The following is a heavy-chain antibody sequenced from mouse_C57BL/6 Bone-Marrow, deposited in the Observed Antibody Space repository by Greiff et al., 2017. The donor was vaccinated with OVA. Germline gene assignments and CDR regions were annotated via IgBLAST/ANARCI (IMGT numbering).Heavy chain of an antibody. D-gene: IGHD1-1*01. CDR2: IDPSDSYT. J-gene: IGHJ2*01. CDR3: ARGGYYGDY. CDR1: GYTFTSYW. V-gene: IGHV1-69*01. Sequence: VQLQQPGAELVMPGASVKLSCKASGYTFTSYWMHWVKQRPGQGLEWIGEIDPSDSYTNYNQKFKGKATVTVDKSSSTAYMQLSSLTSEDSAVYYCARGGYYGDYWGQGTTLTVFS.